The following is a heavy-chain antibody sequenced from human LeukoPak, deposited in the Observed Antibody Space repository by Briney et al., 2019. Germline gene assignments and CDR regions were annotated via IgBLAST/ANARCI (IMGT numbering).Heavy chain of an antibody. CDR2: IYHSGST. CDR1: GYSISSGYY. CDR3: ARAGSSSWYGWFDP. D-gene: IGHD6-13*01. V-gene: IGHV4-38-2*02. Sequence: SETLSLTCTVSGYSISSGYYWGWIRQPPGKGLEWIWSIYHSGSTYYNPSLKSRVTISVDTSKNQFSLKLSSVTDADTAVYYCARAGSSSWYGWFDPWGQGTLVTVSS. J-gene: IGHJ5*02.